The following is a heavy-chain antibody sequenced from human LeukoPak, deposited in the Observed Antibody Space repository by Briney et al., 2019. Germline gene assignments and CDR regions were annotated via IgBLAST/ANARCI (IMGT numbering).Heavy chain of an antibody. CDR3: ARQSYSWGY. D-gene: IGHD1-20*01. Sequence: SETLSVTCTVSGGSISSSSYYWGWIRQPPGKGLEWIGSIYYSGSTYYNPSLKSRVTISVDTSKNQFSLKLSSVTAADTAVYYCARQSYSWGYWGQGTLVTVSS. CDR2: IYYSGST. V-gene: IGHV4-39*01. J-gene: IGHJ4*02. CDR1: GGSISSSSYY.